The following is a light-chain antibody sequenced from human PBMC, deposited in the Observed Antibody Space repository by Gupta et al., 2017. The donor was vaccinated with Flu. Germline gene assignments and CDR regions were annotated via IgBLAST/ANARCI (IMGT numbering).Light chain of an antibody. CDR3: QSFDNSMSGSV. CDR1: SSKLGAGFD. CDR2: GNS. Sequence: QSSLTQPPQLSCAPMQRVTISSIVTSSKLGAGFDVHWYQQHPGTAPKLLIYGNSNRPAGVPYRFSGSKSGNSASLAITGLEAEDEDDYYCQSFDNSMSGSVFGGGTKLTV. V-gene: IGLV1-40*01. J-gene: IGLJ3*02.